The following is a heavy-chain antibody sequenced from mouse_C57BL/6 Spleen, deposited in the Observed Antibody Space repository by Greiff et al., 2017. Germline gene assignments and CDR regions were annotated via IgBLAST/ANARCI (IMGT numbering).Heavy chain of an antibody. D-gene: IGHD1-1*01. V-gene: IGHV2-5*01. CDR3: AKEGYGSSYEWYFDV. CDR1: GFSLTSYG. Sequence: QVQLKESGPGLVQPSQSLSITCTVSGFSLTSYGVHWVRQSPGKGLEWLGVIWRGGSTDYNAAFMSRLSITKDNSKSQVFFKMNSLQADDTAIYYFAKEGYGSSYEWYFDVWGTGTTGTVSS. J-gene: IGHJ1*03. CDR2: IWRGGST.